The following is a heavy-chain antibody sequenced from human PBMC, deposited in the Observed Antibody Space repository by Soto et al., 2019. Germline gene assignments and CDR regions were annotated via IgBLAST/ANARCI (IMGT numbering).Heavy chain of an antibody. V-gene: IGHV1-69*13. CDR1: GGMFYSSA. CDR2: IVPMNGSP. D-gene: IGHD3-10*01. J-gene: IGHJ4*02. CDR3: ATPTPLRGDMITNINFDF. Sequence: SVKVSCKASGGMFYSSAINWVRQAPGQGLEWMGGIVPMNGSPKYEQEFLGRVTISADASATTAYMDLSGLKSDDTAVYYCATPTPLRGDMITNINFDFWGQGTPVTVSS.